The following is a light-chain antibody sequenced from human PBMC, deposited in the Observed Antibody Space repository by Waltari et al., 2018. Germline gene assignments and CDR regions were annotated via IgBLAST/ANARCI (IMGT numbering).Light chain of an antibody. CDR2: KTN. CDR1: YASLSRTSY. CDR3: LLYMGSGIWV. J-gene: IGLJ3*02. Sequence: QTVVTQEPSLSVSPGGTVTLTFPLSYASLSRTSYACWYQQSPGQAPRTLVYKTNSRSSGVPDRFSGSVLGNKAALTITGAQADDESDYYCLLYMGSGIWVFGGGTKLTVL. V-gene: IGLV8-61*01.